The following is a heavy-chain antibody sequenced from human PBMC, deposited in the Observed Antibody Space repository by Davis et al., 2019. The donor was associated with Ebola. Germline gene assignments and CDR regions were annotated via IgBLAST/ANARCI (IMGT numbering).Heavy chain of an antibody. CDR1: GFTFSSYA. CDR3: ARDTPHDY. CDR2: ISYDGSNK. Sequence: PGGSLRLSCAASGFTFSSYAMHWVRQAPGKGLEWVAVISYDGSNKYYADSVKGRFTISRDNSKNTLYLQMNSLRAEDTAVYYCARDTPHDYWGQGTLVTVSS. V-gene: IGHV3-30-3*01. J-gene: IGHJ4*02.